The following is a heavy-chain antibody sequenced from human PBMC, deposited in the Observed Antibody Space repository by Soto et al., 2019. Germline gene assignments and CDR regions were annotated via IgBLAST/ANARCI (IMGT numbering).Heavy chain of an antibody. J-gene: IGHJ4*02. Sequence: GGSLRLSCAASGFTFSSYLMSWVRQAPGKGLEWVAHINQDGSEKYYVDSVKGRFTISRDNAKKSLYLQMNSLRAEDTAVYYCARAPYGSGSSYYFDDWGQGTLVTVSS. CDR2: INQDGSEK. CDR3: ARAPYGSGSSYYFDD. CDR1: GFTFSSYL. V-gene: IGHV3-7*03. D-gene: IGHD3-10*01.